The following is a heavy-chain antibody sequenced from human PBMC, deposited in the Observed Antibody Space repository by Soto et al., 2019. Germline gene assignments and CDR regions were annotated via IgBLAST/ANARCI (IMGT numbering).Heavy chain of an antibody. CDR1: GFTVSSNY. J-gene: IGHJ2*01. V-gene: IGHV3-66*01. Sequence: GGSLRLSCAASGFTVSSNYMSWVRQAPGKGLEWVSVIYSGGSTYYADSVKGRFTISRDNSKNTLYLQMNSLRAEDTAVYYCASSSDYWYFDLWGRGTLVTVSS. CDR3: ASSSDYWYFDL. CDR2: IYSGGST.